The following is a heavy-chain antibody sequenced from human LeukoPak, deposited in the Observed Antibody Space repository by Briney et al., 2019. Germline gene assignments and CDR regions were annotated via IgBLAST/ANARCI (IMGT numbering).Heavy chain of an antibody. Sequence: PGGSLRLSCAASGFTFSSYAVSWVRQAPGKGLEWVSAISGSGGSTYYADSVKGRSTISRDNSKNMLYLQMNSLRAEDTAVYYCAKALGAIAAAGDDAFDIWGQGTMVTVSS. CDR3: AKALGAIAAAGDDAFDI. V-gene: IGHV3-23*01. D-gene: IGHD6-13*01. CDR2: ISGSGGST. CDR1: GFTFSSYA. J-gene: IGHJ3*02.